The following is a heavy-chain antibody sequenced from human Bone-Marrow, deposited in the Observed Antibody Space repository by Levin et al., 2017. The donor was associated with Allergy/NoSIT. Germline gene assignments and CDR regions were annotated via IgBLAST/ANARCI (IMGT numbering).Heavy chain of an antibody. CDR3: AKLHENNISAFDI. CDR1: DDSVSSGSHY. Sequence: SQTLSLTCSVSDDSVSSGSHYWNWIRQSPGKGLEWIGNIYYSGYTNYNPSFASRVTISIDTSNEQFSLSLSSVTAADTAVYYCAKLHENNISAFDIWGQGTMVTVSS. J-gene: IGHJ3*02. CDR2: IYYSGYT. D-gene: IGHD1/OR15-1a*01. V-gene: IGHV4-61*01.